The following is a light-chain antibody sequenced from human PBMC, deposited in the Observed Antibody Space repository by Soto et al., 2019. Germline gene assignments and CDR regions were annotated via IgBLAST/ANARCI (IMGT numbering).Light chain of an antibody. CDR2: EAS. J-gene: IGKJ1*01. V-gene: IGKV1-5*03. CDR3: QQYDSYWT. Sequence: DIQMTQSPSTLSASVGDRVTITCRASHSISSSLAWYQQKPGKAPKVLIYEASNLERGVPARFSGGVFGPDFTLTISSLQPYDFATYYCQQYDSYWTFGQGPKVEIK. CDR1: HSISSS.